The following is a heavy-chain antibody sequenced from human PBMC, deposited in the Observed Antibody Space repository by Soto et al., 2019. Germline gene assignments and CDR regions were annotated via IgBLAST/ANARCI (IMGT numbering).Heavy chain of an antibody. CDR2: IIPIFGTA. D-gene: IGHD6-19*01. V-gene: IGHV1-69*13. J-gene: IGHJ5*02. CDR3: ARGAHTSSGWYKAAYKKYNWFDP. Sequence: ASVKVSCKASGGTFSSYAISWVRQAPGQGLEWMGGIIPIFGTANYAQKFQGRVTITADESTSTAYMELSSLRSEDTAVYYCARGAHTSSGWYKAAYKKYNWFDPWGQGTLVTVSS. CDR1: GGTFSSYA.